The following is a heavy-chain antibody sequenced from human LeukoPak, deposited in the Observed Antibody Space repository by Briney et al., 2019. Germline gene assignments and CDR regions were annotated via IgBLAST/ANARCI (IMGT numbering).Heavy chain of an antibody. V-gene: IGHV3-23*01. D-gene: IGHD3-10*01. CDR3: AGTYYYGSGSPFDY. CDR1: GFTFSSYA. Sequence: GGSLRLSCAASGFTFSSYAMSWVRQAPGKGLEWVSAISGSGGSTYYADSVKGRFTISRDNSKNTLYLQMNSLRAEDTAVYYCAGTYYYGSGSPFDYWGQGTLVTVSS. J-gene: IGHJ4*02. CDR2: ISGSGGST.